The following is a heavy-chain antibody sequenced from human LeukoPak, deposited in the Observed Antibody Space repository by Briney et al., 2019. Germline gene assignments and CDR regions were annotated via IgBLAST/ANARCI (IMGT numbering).Heavy chain of an antibody. V-gene: IGHV3-21*01. CDR1: GFTFSSFS. CDR3: ARVDYYGSGSYWGAFDI. CDR2: ISSSSSYI. D-gene: IGHD3-10*01. Sequence: GGSLRLSCAASGFTFSSFSMNWVRQAPGKGLEWVSSISSSSSYIYYADSVKGRFSISRDNAKNSLYLQMNSLRAEDTAVYYCARVDYYGSGSYWGAFDIWGQGKMVTVSS. J-gene: IGHJ3*02.